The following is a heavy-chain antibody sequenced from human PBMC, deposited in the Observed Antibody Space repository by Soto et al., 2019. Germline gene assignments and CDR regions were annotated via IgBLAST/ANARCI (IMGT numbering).Heavy chain of an antibody. CDR2: ISAYNGNT. D-gene: IGHD6-13*01. CDR1: GYTFTSYG. Sequence: ASVKVSCKASGYTFTSYGISWVRQAPGQGLEWMGWISAYNGNTNYAQKLQGRVTMTTDTSTSTAYMELRSLRSDDTAVYYCARDRRGIAAAGTDYWGQGTLVTVSS. V-gene: IGHV1-18*01. CDR3: ARDRRGIAAAGTDY. J-gene: IGHJ4*02.